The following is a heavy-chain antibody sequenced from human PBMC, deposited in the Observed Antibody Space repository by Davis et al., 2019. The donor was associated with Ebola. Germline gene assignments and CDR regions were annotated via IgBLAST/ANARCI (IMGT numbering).Heavy chain of an antibody. CDR2: IIPIFGTA. V-gene: IGHV1-69*13. J-gene: IGHJ4*02. CDR1: GYTFTSYG. CDR3: ARGEGPPGPPLDY. Sequence: SVKVSCKASGYTFTSYGINWVRQAPGQGLEWMGGIIPIFGTANYAQKFQGRVTITADESTSTAYMELSSLRSEDTAVYYCARGEGPPGPPLDYWGQGTLVTVSS.